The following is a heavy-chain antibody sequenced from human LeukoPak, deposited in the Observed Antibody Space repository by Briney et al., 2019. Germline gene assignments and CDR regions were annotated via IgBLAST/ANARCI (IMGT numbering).Heavy chain of an antibody. J-gene: IGHJ3*02. Sequence: SETLSLTCSVSGGSISSSSYYWGWIRQPPGKGLEGIGYIYYSRSTNYTPSLKSRVTISVHTSQNHFSRTPSSVTPEDTAVYYCASGGTNWNFFRRDAFDIWGEGTMLTVSS. CDR3: ASGGTNWNFFRRDAFDI. CDR1: GGSISSSSYY. D-gene: IGHD1-7*01. CDR2: IYYSRST. V-gene: IGHV4-61*03.